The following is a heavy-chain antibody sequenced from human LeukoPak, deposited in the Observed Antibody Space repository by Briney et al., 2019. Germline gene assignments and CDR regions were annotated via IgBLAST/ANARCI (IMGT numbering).Heavy chain of an antibody. Sequence: GGSLRLSCAASGFTFSRYAMHWVRQAPGKGLEWVALISYDGSNKYYADSVKGRFTISRDNIDNVVYLQMNSLRGEDTAIYYCARVAVAGPTGWFDSWGPGTLVSGSA. D-gene: IGHD6-19*01. V-gene: IGHV3-30-3*01. J-gene: IGHJ5*01. CDR3: ARVAVAGPTGWFDS. CDR2: ISYDGSNK. CDR1: GFTFSRYA.